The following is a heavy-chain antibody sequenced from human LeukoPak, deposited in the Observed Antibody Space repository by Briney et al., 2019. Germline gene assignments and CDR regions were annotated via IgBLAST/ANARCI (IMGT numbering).Heavy chain of an antibody. Sequence: PSETLSLTCAVYGGSFSGYYWSWIRQPPGKGLEWIGEINHSGSTNYNPSLKSRVTISVDTSKNQFSLKLSSVTAADTAVYYCARGGGSDWYVYYWGQGTLVTVSS. CDR3: ARGGGSDWYVYY. CDR1: GGSFSGYY. D-gene: IGHD6-19*01. CDR2: INHSGST. J-gene: IGHJ4*02. V-gene: IGHV4-34*01.